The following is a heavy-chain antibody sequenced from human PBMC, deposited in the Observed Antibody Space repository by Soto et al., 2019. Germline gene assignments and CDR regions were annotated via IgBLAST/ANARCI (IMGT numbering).Heavy chain of an antibody. V-gene: IGHV3-11*06. CDR1: GFTFSNFY. Sequence: QVQLVESGGGLVRPGGSLRLSCAASGFTFSNFYINWVRQAPGKGLEWVAFLSSESSFISYADSVKGRFTISRDNAKKSLFLQMGSLRAEDTAVYYCSRVRTGTYNAFDLWGQGTVVTVSS. D-gene: IGHD1-26*01. CDR2: LSSESSFI. J-gene: IGHJ3*01. CDR3: SRVRTGTYNAFDL.